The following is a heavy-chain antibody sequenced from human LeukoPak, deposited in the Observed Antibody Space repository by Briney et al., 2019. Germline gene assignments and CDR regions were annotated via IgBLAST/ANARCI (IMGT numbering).Heavy chain of an antibody. J-gene: IGHJ5*02. Sequence: ASVNVSCKASGYTFTSYAMHWVRQAPGQRLEWMGWINAGNGNTKYSQKFQGRVTITRDTSASTAYMELSSLRSEDTAVYYCARAYCTNGVCAEWFDPWGQGTLVTVSS. V-gene: IGHV1-3*01. CDR3: ARAYCTNGVCAEWFDP. D-gene: IGHD2-8*01. CDR2: INAGNGNT. CDR1: GYTFTSYA.